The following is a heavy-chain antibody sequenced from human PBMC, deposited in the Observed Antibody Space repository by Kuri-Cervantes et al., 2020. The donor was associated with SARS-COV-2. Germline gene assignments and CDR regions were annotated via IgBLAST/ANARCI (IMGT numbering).Heavy chain of an antibody. CDR1: GFTVSSNY. J-gene: IGHJ3*01. V-gene: IGHV3-66*01. D-gene: IGHD5-18*01. Sequence: LSLTCAASGFTVSSNYMSWVRQAPGKGLEWVSVIYSGGSTYYADSVKGRFNISRDHSKNTVSLQMDSLRAEDTAVYYCAREVPYSDDAFDLWGQGTMVTVSS. CDR2: IYSGGST. CDR3: AREVPYSDDAFDL.